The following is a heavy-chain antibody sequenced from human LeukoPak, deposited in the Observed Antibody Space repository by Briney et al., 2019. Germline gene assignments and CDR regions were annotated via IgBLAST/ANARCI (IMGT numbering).Heavy chain of an antibody. J-gene: IGHJ5*02. CDR2: IYYSGNT. D-gene: IGHD2-15*01. Sequence: PSETLSLTCSVPGDSISSRSFYWGWIRQPPGNGLEWIGSIYYSGNTYYNPSLKSRVTLSVDTSKNQFSLKLSSVTAADTAVYYCARHSLDIVVVISATDSWFDPWGQGTLVTVSS. CDR1: GDSISSRSFY. V-gene: IGHV4-39*01. CDR3: ARHSLDIVVVISATDSWFDP.